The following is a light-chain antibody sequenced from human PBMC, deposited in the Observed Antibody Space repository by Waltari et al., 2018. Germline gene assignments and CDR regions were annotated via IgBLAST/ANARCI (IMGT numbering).Light chain of an antibody. CDR3: QLYVNLPPLFT. CDR1: QDISNY. CDR2: DAS. J-gene: IGKJ3*01. Sequence: IQMTQSLSFLYASVGLRVTITCQASQDISNYLKWYQQKPGKAPKLLIYDASKLETGVPSRFSGSGSATDFTFTISSLQPEDIATYYCQLYVNLPPLFTFGPGTKVDIK. V-gene: IGKV1-33*01.